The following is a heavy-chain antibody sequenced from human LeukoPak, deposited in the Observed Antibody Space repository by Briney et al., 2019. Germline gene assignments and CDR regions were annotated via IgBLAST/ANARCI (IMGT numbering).Heavy chain of an antibody. CDR1: GFTFSSYS. V-gene: IGHV3-48*01. D-gene: IGHD2-2*01. CDR3: APYCSSTSCRRGDIAASYKTVTGGL. CDR2: ISSSSSTK. Sequence: GGSLRLSCAASGFTFSSYSMNWVRQAPGKGLEWVSYISSSSSTKYYADSVKGRFTISRDNAKNSLYLQMNSLRAEDTAVYYCAPYCSSTSCRRGDIAASYKTVTGGLRGQGTLVTVSS. J-gene: IGHJ4*02.